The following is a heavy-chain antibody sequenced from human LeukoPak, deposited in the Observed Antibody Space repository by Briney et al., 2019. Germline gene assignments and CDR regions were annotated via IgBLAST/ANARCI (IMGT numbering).Heavy chain of an antibody. CDR2: IYHTGST. Sequence: TASETLSLTCTVSGYSISSGYYWGWIRQPPGKGLAWIGNIYHTGSTYYNPSLKSRLTISVDTSNNQFSLKLSSVTAADTAVYYCTRMYGGSFPNAFDIWGHGTMVTVSS. CDR3: TRMYGGSFPNAFDI. D-gene: IGHD4-23*01. J-gene: IGHJ3*02. CDR1: GYSISSGYY. V-gene: IGHV4-38-2*02.